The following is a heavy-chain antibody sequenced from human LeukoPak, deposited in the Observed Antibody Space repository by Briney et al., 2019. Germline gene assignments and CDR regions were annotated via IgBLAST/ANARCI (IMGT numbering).Heavy chain of an antibody. CDR3: ARAGGSGSYYSYYYYYYMDV. J-gene: IGHJ6*03. Sequence: SETLSLTCTVSGGSISSHYWSWIRQPPGKGLEWIGHIYYSGSTNYNPSLKSRVTISVDTSKNQFSLKLSSVTAADTAVYYCARAGGSGSYYSYYYYYYMDVWGKGTTVTVSS. D-gene: IGHD3-10*01. V-gene: IGHV4-59*11. CDR1: GGSISSHY. CDR2: IYYSGST.